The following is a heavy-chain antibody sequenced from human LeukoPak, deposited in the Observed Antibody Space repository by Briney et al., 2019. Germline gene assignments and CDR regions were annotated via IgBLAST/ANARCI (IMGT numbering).Heavy chain of an antibody. CDR1: GFTFSDHY. CDR2: TRNKANSYTT. CDR3: ARVRKDMATVLFDY. J-gene: IGHJ4*02. D-gene: IGHD5-24*01. V-gene: IGHV3-72*01. Sequence: PGGSLRLSCAASGFTFSDHYIDWVRQAPGKGLEWVGRTRNKANSYTTDYAASVKGRFTISRDTSKNSVYLQMNSLKSEDTAVYYCARVRKDMATVLFDYWGQGTLVTVSS.